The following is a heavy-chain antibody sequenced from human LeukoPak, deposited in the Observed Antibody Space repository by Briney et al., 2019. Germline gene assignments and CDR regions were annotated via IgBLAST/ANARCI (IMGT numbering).Heavy chain of an antibody. CDR1: GYTFTSYY. J-gene: IGHJ4*02. Sequence: ASVKVSCKASGYTFTSYYIHWVRQAPGQGLEWMGVINPSGGATTYAQKFHGRVTMTRDTSTSTVYMELRSLRSEDTAVYYCARGYTTINFDYWGQGTLVTVSS. CDR3: ARGYTTINFDY. D-gene: IGHD1-1*01. V-gene: IGHV1-46*01. CDR2: INPSGGAT.